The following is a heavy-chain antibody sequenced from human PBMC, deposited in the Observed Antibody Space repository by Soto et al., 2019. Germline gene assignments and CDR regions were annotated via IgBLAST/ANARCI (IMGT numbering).Heavy chain of an antibody. V-gene: IGHV1-69*02. J-gene: IGHJ6*03. CDR2: IIPILGIA. D-gene: IGHD2-2*01. CDR1: GGTFSSYT. Sequence: QVQLVQSGAEVKKPGSSVKVSCKASGGTFSSYTISWVRQAPGQGIEWMGRIIPILGIANYAQKFQGRVTITADKSTSTAYMELSSLRSDNTAVYYCARGHGSSTSVTYYYYYYYMDVWGKGTTLTVSS. CDR3: ARGHGSSTSVTYYYYYYYMDV.